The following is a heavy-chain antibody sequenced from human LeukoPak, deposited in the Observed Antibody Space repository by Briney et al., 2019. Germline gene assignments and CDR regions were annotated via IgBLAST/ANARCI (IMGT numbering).Heavy chain of an antibody. V-gene: IGHV1-3*01. D-gene: IGHD3-16*02. J-gene: IGHJ5*02. CDR1: GYTFTSYA. CDR3: ARERSYRWFDP. Sequence: GASGKVSCKAAGYTFTSYAMHWVRQAPGQRLEWMGWINAGNGNTKYSQKFQGRGTITRGTSASTAYMELSSLRSEDTAVYYCARERSYRWFDPWGQGTLVTVSS. CDR2: INAGNGNT.